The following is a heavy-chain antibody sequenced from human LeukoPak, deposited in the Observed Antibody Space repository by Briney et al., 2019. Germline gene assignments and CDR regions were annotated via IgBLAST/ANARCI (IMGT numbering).Heavy chain of an antibody. CDR1: GFTFSDYY. Sequence: GGSLRLSCAASGFTFSDYYMSWIRQAPGKGLEWVSYISSSGSTIYYADSVKGRFTISRDNAKNSLYLQMNSLRAEDTAVHYCARDYGYYDSSGYPPGYWGQGTLVTVSS. CDR3: ARDYGYYDSSGYPPGY. V-gene: IGHV3-11*01. D-gene: IGHD3-22*01. CDR2: ISSSGSTI. J-gene: IGHJ4*02.